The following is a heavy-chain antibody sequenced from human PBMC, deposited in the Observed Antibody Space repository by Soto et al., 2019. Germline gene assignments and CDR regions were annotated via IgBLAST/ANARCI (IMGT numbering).Heavy chain of an antibody. V-gene: IGHV1-3*01. J-gene: IGHJ4*02. CDR3: ARDTGYTFGSLNY. D-gene: IGHD5-18*01. CDR1: GYTFTDYA. CDR2: MNAGVGST. Sequence: ASVKVSCKASGYTFTDYALHWVRQAPGQRLEWMGWMNAGVGSTLYSQKFQGRITITRDTSASTAYMELNSLKSEDTAIYYCARDTGYTFGSLNYWGPGTLVTVSS.